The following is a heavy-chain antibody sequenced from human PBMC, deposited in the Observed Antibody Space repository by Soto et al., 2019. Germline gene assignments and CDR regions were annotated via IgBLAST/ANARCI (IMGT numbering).Heavy chain of an antibody. D-gene: IGHD5-12*01. CDR2: IYPDDSDT. Sequence: PGESLKISCQGSGYSFTNYWIGWVRQMPGKGLEWMGIIYPDDSDTRYSPSFQGQVTISADKSISTAYLQWSSLKASDTAMYYCARDEGLFSGSFDYWGQGTLVTVSS. J-gene: IGHJ4*02. CDR3: ARDEGLFSGSFDY. V-gene: IGHV5-51*01. CDR1: GYSFTNYW.